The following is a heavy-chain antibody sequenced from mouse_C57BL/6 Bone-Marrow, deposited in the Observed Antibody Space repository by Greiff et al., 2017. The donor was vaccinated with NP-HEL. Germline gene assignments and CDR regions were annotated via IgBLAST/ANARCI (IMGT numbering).Heavy chain of an antibody. CDR3: TTGRPAWFAY. Sequence: DVQLQESGAELVRPGASVKLSCTASGFNIKDDYMHWVKQRPEQGLEWIGWIDPENGDTEYASKFQGKATITADTSSNTAYLQLSSLTSEDTAVYYCTTGRPAWFAYWGQGTLVTVSA. J-gene: IGHJ3*01. CDR2: IDPENGDT. CDR1: GFNIKDDY. V-gene: IGHV14-4*01.